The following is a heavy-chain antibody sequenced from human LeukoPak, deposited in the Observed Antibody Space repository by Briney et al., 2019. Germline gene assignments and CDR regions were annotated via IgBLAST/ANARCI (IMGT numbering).Heavy chain of an antibody. CDR1: GGTFNNYA. D-gene: IGHD2-2*01. CDR3: ARDRHCNSTSCLVHDYGDYLGDAFDI. V-gene: IGHV1-69*13. J-gene: IGHJ3*02. CDR2: IIPDLGTA. Sequence: SVKVSCKASGGTFNNYAIIWVRQAPAQGLEWMGGIIPDLGTAKYAQEFQDRVTITADESTNTAYMELSSLKSEDTAVYFCARDRHCNSTSCLVHDYGDYLGDAFDIWGQGTMVAVSS.